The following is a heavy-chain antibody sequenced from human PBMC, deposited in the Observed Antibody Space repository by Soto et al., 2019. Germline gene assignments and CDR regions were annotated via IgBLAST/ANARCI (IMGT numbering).Heavy chain of an antibody. D-gene: IGHD6-19*01. CDR1: GGSFSSYY. CDR2: INHSGST. J-gene: IGHJ4*02. V-gene: IGHV4-34*01. CDR3: ATSIAVALFDY. Sequence: QVQLQQWGAGLLKPSETLSLTCAVYGGSFSSYYWSWIRQPPGKGLEWIGEINHSGSTNYNPSLKSRVTISVDTSKNQFSLKLSSVTAADTAVYYCATSIAVALFDYWGQGTLVTVSS.